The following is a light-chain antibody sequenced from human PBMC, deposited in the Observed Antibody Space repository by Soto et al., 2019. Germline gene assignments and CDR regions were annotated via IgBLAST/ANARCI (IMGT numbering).Light chain of an antibody. J-gene: IGLJ1*01. CDR3: SLYTSRDTHV. CDR2: DVS. Sequence: QSALTQPASVSGSPGQSITISCTGTSSDVGAYNYVSWYQQEPGKAPKLMIHDVSNRPSGVSNRFSGSKSGNTASLTISGLQAEDEADYYCSLYTSRDTHVCGTGTKLTV. CDR1: SSDVGAYNY. V-gene: IGLV2-14*03.